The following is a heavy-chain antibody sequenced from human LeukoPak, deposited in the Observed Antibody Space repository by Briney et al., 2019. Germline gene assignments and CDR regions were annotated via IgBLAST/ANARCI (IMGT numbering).Heavy chain of an antibody. CDR1: GGSISSYY. Sequence: SETLSLTCTVSGGSISSYYWGWIRQPPGKGLEWIGYIYYSGSTNYNPSLKSRVTISVDTSKNQFSLKLSSVTAADTAVYYCARERLGYCSSTSCYTGWRNYFDYWGQGTLVTVSS. CDR3: ARERLGYCSSTSCYTGWRNYFDY. V-gene: IGHV4-59*01. J-gene: IGHJ4*02. D-gene: IGHD2-2*02. CDR2: IYYSGST.